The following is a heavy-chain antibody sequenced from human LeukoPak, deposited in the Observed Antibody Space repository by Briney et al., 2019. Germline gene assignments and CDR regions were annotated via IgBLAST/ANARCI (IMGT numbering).Heavy chain of an antibody. CDR2: IRAYNGNT. Sequence: ASVKVSCKATGYTIICCRISWLRQAPGQGLEWMGWIRAYNGNTNYEQKFQGRVTMTTDTSTSTAYMELRSLRSADTAVYYWARGGAYSRGLLVYWRQGTLVTVSS. V-gene: IGHV1-18*01. D-gene: IGHD2-15*01. CDR1: GYTIICCR. CDR3: ARGGAYSRGLLVY. J-gene: IGHJ4*02.